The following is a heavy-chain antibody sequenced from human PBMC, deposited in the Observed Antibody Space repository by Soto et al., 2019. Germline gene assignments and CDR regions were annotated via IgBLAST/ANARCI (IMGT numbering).Heavy chain of an antibody. CDR3: ARGVMDSELRITMIAVVTRGAFDI. J-gene: IGHJ3*02. CDR1: GGTFSSYA. D-gene: IGHD3-22*01. CDR2: ISYDGSNK. Sequence: SCKASGGTFSSYAMHWVRQAPGKGLEWVAVISYDGSNKYYADSVKGRFTISRDNSKNTLYLQMNSLRAEDTAVYYCARGVMDSELRITMIAVVTRGAFDIWGQGTMVTVSS. V-gene: IGHV3-30-3*01.